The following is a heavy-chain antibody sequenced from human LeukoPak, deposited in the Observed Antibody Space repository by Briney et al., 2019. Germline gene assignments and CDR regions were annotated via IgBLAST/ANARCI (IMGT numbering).Heavy chain of an antibody. CDR3: ARQYGRSGYRTSWFDP. V-gene: IGHV3-48*03. D-gene: IGHD3-22*01. CDR1: GFTFNNSD. CDR2: IGTTGATI. Sequence: GVSLRLSCAASGFTFNNSDMNWVRQTPGKGLEWVSYIGTTGATIYYAVSVKGRFTVSRDNAENSLYLQMNSLRAEDTAVYYCARQYGRSGYRTSWFDPWGQGTLVTVSS. J-gene: IGHJ5*02.